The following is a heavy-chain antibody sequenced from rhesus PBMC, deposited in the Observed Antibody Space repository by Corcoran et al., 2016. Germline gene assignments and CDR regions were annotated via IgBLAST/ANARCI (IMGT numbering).Heavy chain of an antibody. J-gene: IGHJ4*01. CDR1: GFTFSDYY. Sequence: VQLVESGGGLAKPGGSLRLSCAASGFTFSDYYMDWVRQAPGKGLEWVSRISNGGGNTWYAGAVKGRFTISRENAKNTLFLQMNSLGAEDTAVYFCARVIYDSSSPYFDFWGQGVLVTVSS. V-gene: IGHV3-178*01. CDR3: ARVIYDSSSPYFDF. D-gene: IGHD4-29*01. CDR2: ISNGGGNT.